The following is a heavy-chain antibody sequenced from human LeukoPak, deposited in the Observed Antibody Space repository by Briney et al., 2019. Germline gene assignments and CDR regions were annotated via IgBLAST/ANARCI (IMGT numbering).Heavy chain of an antibody. CDR2: INSDGSST. CDR1: GFTFSSYW. V-gene: IGHV3-74*01. J-gene: IGHJ3*02. D-gene: IGHD3-22*01. CDR3: ARGDSSGYDAFDI. Sequence: GGSLRLSCAASGFTFSSYWMHWVRQAPGKGLVWVSRINSDGSSTSYADSVKGRFTISRDNAKNTLYLQMNSLRAEDTAVYYCARGDSSGYDAFDIWGQGTMVTVSS.